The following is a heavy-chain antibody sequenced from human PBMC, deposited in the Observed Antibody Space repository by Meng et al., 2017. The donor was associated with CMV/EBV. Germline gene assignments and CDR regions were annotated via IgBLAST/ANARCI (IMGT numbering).Heavy chain of an antibody. CDR1: GGSISSYY. CDR2: IYYSGST. CDR3: ARDNDFWSGYYRYYYYYYGMDV. Sequence: SETLSLTCTVSGGSISSYYWSWIRQPPGKGLEWIGYIYYSGSTNYNPSLKSRVTISVDTSKNQFSLKLSSVTAADTAVYYCARDNDFWSGYYRYYYYYYGMDVWGQGTTVTVSS. V-gene: IGHV4-59*01. D-gene: IGHD3-3*01. J-gene: IGHJ6*02.